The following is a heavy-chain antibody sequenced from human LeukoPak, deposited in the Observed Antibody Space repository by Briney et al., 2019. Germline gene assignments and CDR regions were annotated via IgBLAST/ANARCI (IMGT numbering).Heavy chain of an antibody. CDR2: ISSSSSTI. Sequence: GGFLRLSCAASGFTFSSYSMNWVRQAPGKGLEWVSYISSSSSTIYYADSVKGRFTISRDNAKNLLYLQMNSLRAEDTAVYYCARSAGIVVVVAAEFDYWGQGTLVTVSS. CDR1: GFTFSSYS. J-gene: IGHJ4*02. D-gene: IGHD2-15*01. CDR3: ARSAGIVVVVAAEFDY. V-gene: IGHV3-48*04.